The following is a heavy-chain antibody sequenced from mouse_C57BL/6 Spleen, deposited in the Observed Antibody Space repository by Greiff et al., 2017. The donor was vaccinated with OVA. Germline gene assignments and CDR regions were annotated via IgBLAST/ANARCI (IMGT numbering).Heavy chain of an antibody. CDR1: GFSLTSYG. V-gene: IGHV2-2*01. Sequence: VMLVESGPGLVQPSQSLSITCTVSGFSLTSYGVHWVRQSPGKGLEWLGVIWSGGSTDYNAAFISRLSISKDNSKSQVFFKMNSLQADDTAIYYCARGDYSNDYAMDYWGQGTSVTVSS. CDR2: IWSGGST. D-gene: IGHD2-5*01. CDR3: ARGDYSNDYAMDY. J-gene: IGHJ4*01.